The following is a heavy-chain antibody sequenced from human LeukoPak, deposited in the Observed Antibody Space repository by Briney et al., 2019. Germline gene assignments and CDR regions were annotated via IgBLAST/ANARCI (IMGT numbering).Heavy chain of an antibody. D-gene: IGHD3-10*01. J-gene: IGHJ3*02. CDR2: ISSSGSTI. CDR1: GFTFSSYE. Sequence: PGGSLRLSCAASGFTFSSYEMNWVRQAPGKGLEWVSYISSSGSTIYYADSVKGRFTISRDNAKNSLYLQMNSLRAEDTAVYYCARDRDGSRPDAFDIWGQGTMVTVSS. V-gene: IGHV3-48*03. CDR3: ARDRDGSRPDAFDI.